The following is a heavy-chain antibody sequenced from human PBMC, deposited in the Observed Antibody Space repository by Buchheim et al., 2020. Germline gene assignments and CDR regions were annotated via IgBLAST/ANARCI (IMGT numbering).Heavy chain of an antibody. D-gene: IGHD3-9*01. Sequence: QVQLVQSGAEVKKPGASVKVSCKASGYTFTGYYMHWVRQAPGQGLEWMGWIKPNSGGTNYAQKFQGWGTMTRDTSISTASMELSRLRSDDTAVYYCAREYYDILTGYYTSRDPRPNGMDVWGQGTT. CDR1: GYTFTGYY. V-gene: IGHV1-2*04. J-gene: IGHJ6*02. CDR2: IKPNSGGT. CDR3: AREYYDILTGYYTSRDPRPNGMDV.